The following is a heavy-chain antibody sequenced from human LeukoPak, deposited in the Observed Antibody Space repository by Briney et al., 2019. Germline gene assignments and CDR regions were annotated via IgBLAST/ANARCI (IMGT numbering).Heavy chain of an antibody. CDR2: IYYSGST. V-gene: IGHV4-39*07. CDR1: GGSISSSSYY. J-gene: IGHJ6*03. Sequence: SETLSLTCTVSGGSISSSSYYWGWIRQPPGKGLEWIGSIYYSGSTYYNPSLKSRVTISVDTSKNQFSLKLSSVTAADTAVYYCARDGPTIFGVVTPGNYMDVWGKGTTVTVSS. D-gene: IGHD3-3*01. CDR3: ARDGPTIFGVVTPGNYMDV.